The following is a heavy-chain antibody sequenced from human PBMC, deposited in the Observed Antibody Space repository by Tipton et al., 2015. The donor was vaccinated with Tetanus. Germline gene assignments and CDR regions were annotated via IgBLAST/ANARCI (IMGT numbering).Heavy chain of an antibody. V-gene: IGHV3-43*01. D-gene: IGHD1-14*01. J-gene: IGHJ6*02. CDR2: ISWDARVT. CDR1: GFTFDDHA. Sequence: QLVQSGGGMVQPGRSLRLSCAASGFTFDDHAMHWVRQAPGKGLEWVSLISWDARVTYYSDAVKGRFTISRDNRQGSLYLQMDSLRSEDTALYFCTRSHRADYFYGMDVWGQGTTVTVSS. CDR3: TRSHRADYFYGMDV.